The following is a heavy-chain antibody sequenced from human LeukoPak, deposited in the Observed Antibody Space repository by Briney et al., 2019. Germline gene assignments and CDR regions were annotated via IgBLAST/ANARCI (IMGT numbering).Heavy chain of an antibody. CDR2: IYYSGST. V-gene: IGHV4-39*01. D-gene: IGHD4-17*01. CDR1: GGSISSSSYY. CDR3: ARHAATGTTSSLRFDP. J-gene: IGHJ5*02. Sequence: SETLSLTCTVSGGSISSSSYYWGWIRQTPGKGLEWIGSIYYSGSTNYNPSPKSRVTISVDTSKNQFSLKLSSVTAADTAVYYCARHAATGTTSSLRFDPWGQGTLVTVSS.